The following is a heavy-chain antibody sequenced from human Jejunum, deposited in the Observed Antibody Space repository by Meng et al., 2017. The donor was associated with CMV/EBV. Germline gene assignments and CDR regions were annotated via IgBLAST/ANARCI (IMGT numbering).Heavy chain of an antibody. CDR2: IIPGFGTP. D-gene: IGHD3-10*01. CDR1: ICRNYA. J-gene: IGHJ4*02. Sequence: ICRNYAVTWVRQAPGQGLEWMGGIIPGFGTPIYAQKFQGRVTITRDDSTSTAYMDLGSLRSEDTAVYYCARARGRLITMVRGWSFDYWGQGTLVTVSS. CDR3: ARARGRLITMVRGWSFDY. V-gene: IGHV1-69*05.